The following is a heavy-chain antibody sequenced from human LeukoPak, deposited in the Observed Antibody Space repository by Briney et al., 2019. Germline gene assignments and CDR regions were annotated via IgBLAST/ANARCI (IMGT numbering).Heavy chain of an antibody. Sequence: ASVKVSCKASVYTFTSYDINWVRQATGQGLEWMGWMNPNSGSTGYAQKFQGRVTITRNTSMSTAYMELSGLRSEDTAVYYCARGRSTGYPYYFEYWGQGTLVTVSS. D-gene: IGHD5-12*01. J-gene: IGHJ4*02. CDR2: MNPNSGST. CDR3: ARGRSTGYPYYFEY. CDR1: VYTFTSYD. V-gene: IGHV1-8*03.